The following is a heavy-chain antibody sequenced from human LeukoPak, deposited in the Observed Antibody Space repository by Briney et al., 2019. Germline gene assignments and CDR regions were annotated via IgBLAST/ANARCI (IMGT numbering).Heavy chain of an antibody. J-gene: IGHJ4*02. CDR3: ARDLKSAFDY. V-gene: IGHV3-74*01. Sequence: PGGSLILSCAASGFIFNSYWMHWVRQAPGKGLVWVSGVNRDGSYTNYADAVKGRSTISRDNAKNTLYLQMNSLRAEDTAVYYCARDLKSAFDYWGQGTLATVSS. CDR1: GFIFNSYW. CDR2: VNRDGSYT.